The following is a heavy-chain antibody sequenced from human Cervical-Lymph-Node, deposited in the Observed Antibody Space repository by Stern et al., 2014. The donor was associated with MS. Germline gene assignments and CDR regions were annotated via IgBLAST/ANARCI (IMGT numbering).Heavy chain of an antibody. V-gene: IGHV5-51*01. D-gene: IGHD3-16*01. J-gene: IGHJ6*02. Sequence: VQLVQSGAEVKKPGESLKISCKGSGYNFANYWIGWVRQMPGKGLEWMGIIYPGDSDTRYSPSFQGQVTFSADKSINTAHLQWSSLKASDTAIYYCAKLGGLQAYYYYYGMDVWGQGTMVTVSS. CDR2: IYPGDSDT. CDR1: GYNFANYW. CDR3: AKLGGLQAYYYYYGMDV.